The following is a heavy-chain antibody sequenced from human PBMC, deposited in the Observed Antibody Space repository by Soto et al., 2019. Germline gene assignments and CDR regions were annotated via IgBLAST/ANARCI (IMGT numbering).Heavy chain of an antibody. CDR1: GFIFSSHW. J-gene: IGHJ4*02. V-gene: IGHV3-74*01. D-gene: IGHD6-6*01. CDR3: ARDRPDISNPTDHPMFDY. CDR2: INSDGSST. Sequence: GGALRLSCEASGFIFSSHWMHWVRQSAEKGLVWVSRINSDGSSTAYADSVKGRFTISRDNAKNTLYLQMNSLRVEDTAVYYCARDRPDISNPTDHPMFDYWGQGTQVTVSS.